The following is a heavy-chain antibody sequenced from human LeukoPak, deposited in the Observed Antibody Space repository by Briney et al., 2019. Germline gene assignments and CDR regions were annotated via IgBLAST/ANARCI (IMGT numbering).Heavy chain of an antibody. D-gene: IGHD3-3*01. V-gene: IGHV4-59*01. J-gene: IGHJ3*02. CDR3: ARGHRYDFWSAKHFDI. Sequence: SETLSLTCTVSGGSISSYYWSWIRQPPGKGLEWIGYIYYSGSTNYNPSLKSRVTISVDTSKNQFSLKLSSVTAADTAVYYCARGHRYDFWSAKHFDIWGQGTLVTVSS. CDR1: GGSISSYY. CDR2: IYYSGST.